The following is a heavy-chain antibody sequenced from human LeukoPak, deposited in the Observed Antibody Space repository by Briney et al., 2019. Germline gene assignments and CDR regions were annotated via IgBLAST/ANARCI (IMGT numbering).Heavy chain of an antibody. Sequence: KPSETLSLTCTVSGDPITGYSDYKWSWIRQSPGKGLEWIGYIYYGGSTNYSPSLKSRVSISVDTSNNQFSLQLRSVSAADTAIYYCARGRARDGSYPWFDSWGQGTLVTVSS. D-gene: IGHD3-16*02. CDR1: GDPITGYSDY. CDR3: ARGRARDGSYPWFDS. CDR2: IYYGGST. V-gene: IGHV4-61*01. J-gene: IGHJ5*01.